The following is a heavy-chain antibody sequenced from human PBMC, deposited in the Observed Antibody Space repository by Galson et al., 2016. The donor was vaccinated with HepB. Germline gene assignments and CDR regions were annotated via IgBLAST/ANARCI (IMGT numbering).Heavy chain of an antibody. CDR1: GFFFSNFV. CDR3: AKVATPNRNYENWFDS. J-gene: IGHJ5*01. V-gene: IGHV3-23*01. Sequence: LRLSCAASGFFFSNFVMTWVRQAPGKGLEWVSDISDNTAGTKYADSVKGRFTISRDNSKNTVYLQMNSLRAEDTAVYYCAKVATPNRNYENWFDSWGQGTLVTVSS. D-gene: IGHD4-11*01. CDR2: ISDNTAGT.